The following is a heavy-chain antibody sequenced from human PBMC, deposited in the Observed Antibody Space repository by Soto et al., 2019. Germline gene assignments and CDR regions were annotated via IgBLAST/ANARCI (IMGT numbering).Heavy chain of an antibody. CDR3: AKDGIAWH. D-gene: IGHD1-26*01. V-gene: IGHV3-30*18. J-gene: IGHJ4*02. Sequence: PGGSLRLSCAASGFTFSSYGMHWVRQAPGKGLEWVAVISYDGSNKYYADSVKGRFTISRDNSKNTLYLQMNSLRAEDTAVYCCAKDGIAWHWGQGTLVTVSS. CDR1: GFTFSSYG. CDR2: ISYDGSNK.